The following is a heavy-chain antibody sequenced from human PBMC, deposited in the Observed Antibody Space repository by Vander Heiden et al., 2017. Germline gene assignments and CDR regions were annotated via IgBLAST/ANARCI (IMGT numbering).Heavy chain of an antibody. J-gene: IGHJ5*02. Sequence: QVQLVQSGAEVKKPGASVKVSCKASGYTFSGHYVTWVRQAPGQGLEWMGWINPNSGGTNYAQRFQGRVTMTRDTSISTVYMELSRLRSDDTAVYYCTRDHVGYCSGASCSLNWLDPWGQGTLVTVSP. V-gene: IGHV1-2*02. D-gene: IGHD2-15*01. CDR3: TRDHVGYCSGASCSLNWLDP. CDR1: GYTFSGHY. CDR2: INPNSGGT.